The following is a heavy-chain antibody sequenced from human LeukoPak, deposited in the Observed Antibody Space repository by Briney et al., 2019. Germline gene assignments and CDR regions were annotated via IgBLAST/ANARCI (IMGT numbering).Heavy chain of an antibody. D-gene: IGHD2-2*01. CDR2: IWYDGSNK. CDR3: ARRVVVPAAPYYFDY. CDR1: GFTFSSYG. Sequence: GGSLRLSCAASGFTFSSYGMHWVRQAPGKGLEWVAVIWYDGSNKYYADSVKGRFTISRDNSKNTLYLQMNSLRAEDTAVYYCARRVVVPAAPYYFDYWGQGTLVTVSS. J-gene: IGHJ4*02. V-gene: IGHV3-33*01.